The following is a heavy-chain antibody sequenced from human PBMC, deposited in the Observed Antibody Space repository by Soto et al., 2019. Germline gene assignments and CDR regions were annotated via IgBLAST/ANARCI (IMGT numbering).Heavy chain of an antibody. CDR2: IIPIFGTA. CDR3: ARRRSSSTACHFDY. J-gene: IGHJ4*02. Sequence: QVQLVQSGAEVKKPGSSVQVSCKASGGTFSSYAISWVRQAPGQGLEWIGGIIPIFGTANYAQKFQGRVTITADESTSTAYMELSSLRSEDTAVYYCARRRSSSTACHFDYWGQGTLVTVSS. V-gene: IGHV1-69*01. D-gene: IGHD6-13*01. CDR1: GGTFSSYA.